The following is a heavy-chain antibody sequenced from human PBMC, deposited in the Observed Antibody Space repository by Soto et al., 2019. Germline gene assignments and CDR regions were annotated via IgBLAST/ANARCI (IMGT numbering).Heavy chain of an antibody. CDR1: GFTFSSYA. CDR3: ARDRELVGIVSGGYFDL. Sequence: QVQLVESGGGVVQPGRSLRLSCAASGFTFSSYAMHWVRQAPGKGLEWVAVISYDGSNKYYADSVKGRFTISRDNSKNSLYLQMNSLRAEDTAVYYCARDRELVGIVSGGYFDLWGRGTLVTVSS. CDR2: ISYDGSNK. J-gene: IGHJ2*01. D-gene: IGHD2-8*02. V-gene: IGHV3-30-3*01.